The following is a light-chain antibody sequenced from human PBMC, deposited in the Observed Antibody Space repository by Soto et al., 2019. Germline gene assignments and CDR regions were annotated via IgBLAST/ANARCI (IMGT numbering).Light chain of an antibody. CDR3: QQYYSAPLT. CDR1: QSVSNY. V-gene: IGKV3-11*01. J-gene: IGKJ4*01. CDR2: AAS. Sequence: EIVLTQSPATLSLSPGERVTLSCRASQSVSNYLAWYQQKPGQAPRLLVSAASNRATGIPARFSGSGSGTDFTLTISSLQAEDVAVYYCQQYYSAPLTFGGGTKVDIK.